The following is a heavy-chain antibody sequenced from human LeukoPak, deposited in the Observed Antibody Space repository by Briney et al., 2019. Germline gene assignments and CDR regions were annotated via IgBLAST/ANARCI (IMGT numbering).Heavy chain of an antibody. CDR1: GYSFSSYW. V-gene: IGHV5-51*01. CDR3: ARHRKDIGFDS. Sequence: GESLKISCKGSGYSFSSYWIGWVRQMPGKGLEWMGIIYPDDSDTRYSPSFQGQVTISADRSISTAYLQWSSLKASDTAMYYCARHRKDIGFDSWGQGTLVTVSS. J-gene: IGHJ4*02. CDR2: IYPDDSDT. D-gene: IGHD2-15*01.